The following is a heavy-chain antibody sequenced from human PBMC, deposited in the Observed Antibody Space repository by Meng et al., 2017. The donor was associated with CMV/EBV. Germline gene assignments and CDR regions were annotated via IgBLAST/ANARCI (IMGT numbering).Heavy chain of an antibody. CDR1: GGSFSGYY. Sequence: SETLSLTCAVYGGSFSGYYWSWIRQPPGKGLEWIGEINHSGNTNYNPSLKSRVTISVDTSKNQFSLKLSSVTAADTAVYYCARHTRYCSSTSCLNWYFDLWGRGTLVTVSS. D-gene: IGHD2-2*01. V-gene: IGHV4-34*01. CDR3: ARHTRYCSSTSCLNWYFDL. CDR2: INHSGNT. J-gene: IGHJ2*01.